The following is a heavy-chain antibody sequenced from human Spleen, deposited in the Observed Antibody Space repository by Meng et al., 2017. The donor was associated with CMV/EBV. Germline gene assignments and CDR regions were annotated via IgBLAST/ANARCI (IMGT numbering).Heavy chain of an antibody. J-gene: IGHJ2*01. CDR1: GGTFSSYA. Sequence: SCKASGGTFSSYAITWVRQAPGQGLEWMGGIIPILGIANYAQKFQGRVTIPADKSTSTAYMELSSLRSEDTAVYYCAREGSRAAAIVGWGRGTLVTVSS. CDR3: AREGSRAAAIVG. CDR2: IIPILGIA. D-gene: IGHD2-2*01. V-gene: IGHV1-69*10.